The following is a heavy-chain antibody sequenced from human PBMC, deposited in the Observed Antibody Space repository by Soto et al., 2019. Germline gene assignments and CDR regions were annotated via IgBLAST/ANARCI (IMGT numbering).Heavy chain of an antibody. D-gene: IGHD6-19*01. CDR3: TPLALKYSSGWYEFSD. CDR2: IKSKTDGGTT. Sequence: EVQLVESGGGLVKPGGSLRLSCAASGFTFRNVWMNWVRQAPGKGLEWVGRIKSKTDGGTTDYAAPVKGRFNISRDDSKNTLYPEMNSLKTEDTAVYYCTPLALKYSSGWYEFSDWGQGTLVTVSS. V-gene: IGHV3-15*07. CDR1: GFTFRNVW. J-gene: IGHJ4*02.